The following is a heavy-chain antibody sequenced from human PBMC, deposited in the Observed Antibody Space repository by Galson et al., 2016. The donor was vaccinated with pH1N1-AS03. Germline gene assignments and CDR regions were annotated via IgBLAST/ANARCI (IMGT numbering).Heavy chain of an antibody. J-gene: IGHJ4*02. CDR1: GFSLSTGGVH. CDR3: ARSTHVNEGLDF. V-gene: IGHV2-5*02. CDR2: IFWDGET. D-gene: IGHD2-8*01. Sequence: PALVKPTQTLTLTCSFSGFSLSTGGVHVAWIRQPPGKALEWLALIFWDGETRYRPSLTSRPTITKDTSKNDVVLTMTNKDPVDTATYYCARSTHVNEGLDFWGQGTLVTVSS.